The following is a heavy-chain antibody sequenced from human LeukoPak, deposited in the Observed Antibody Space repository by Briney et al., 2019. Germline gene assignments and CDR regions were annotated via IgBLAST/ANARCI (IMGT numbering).Heavy chain of an antibody. CDR3: ARDRVEVQWLVYYYYYGMDV. J-gene: IGHJ6*02. Sequence: GGSLRLSCAASGFTFSSYSMNWVRQAPGKGLEWVSYISSSSSTIYYADSVKGRFTISRDNAKNSLYLQMNSPRAEDTAVYYCARDRVEVQWLVYYYYYGMDVWGQGTTVTVSS. CDR1: GFTFSSYS. D-gene: IGHD6-19*01. CDR2: ISSSSSTI. V-gene: IGHV3-48*04.